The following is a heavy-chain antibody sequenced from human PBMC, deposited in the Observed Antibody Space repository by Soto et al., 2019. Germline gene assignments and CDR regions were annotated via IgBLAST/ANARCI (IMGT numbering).Heavy chain of an antibody. Sequence: QVQLVQSGAEVKKPGASVKVSCKASGYTFTGYGISWVQQAPGQGLEWMGWISVYNGNTNYAQKFQGRVTMTTDTSTSTVYMELGSLRSDDTAVYYEARGGYSSSYAFVYCGQGTLVTVSS. V-gene: IGHV1-18*01. CDR2: ISVYNGNT. D-gene: IGHD6-6*01. J-gene: IGHJ4*02. CDR3: ARGGYSSSYAFVY. CDR1: GYTFTGYG.